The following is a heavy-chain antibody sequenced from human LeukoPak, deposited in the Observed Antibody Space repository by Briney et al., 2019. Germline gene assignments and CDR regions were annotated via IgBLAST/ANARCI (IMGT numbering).Heavy chain of an antibody. CDR3: ARVRSGYSHENYFDY. CDR2: ISGSGSTI. CDR1: GFTSSNYE. V-gene: IGHV3-48*03. Sequence: GGSLRLSCAASGFTSSNYEMNWVRQAPGKGLEWVSYISGSGSTIYYADSVKGRFTISRDNAKDSLYLQMNSLRAGDTAVYYCARVRSGYSHENYFDYWGQGTLVTVSS. D-gene: IGHD5-18*01. J-gene: IGHJ4*02.